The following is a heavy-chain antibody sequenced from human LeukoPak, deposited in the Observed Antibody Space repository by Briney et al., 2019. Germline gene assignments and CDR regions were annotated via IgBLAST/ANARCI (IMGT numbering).Heavy chain of an antibody. J-gene: IGHJ4*02. Sequence: GGSLRLSCAASGFSFSSYGMHWVRQAPGKGLEWVAVVWYDGSNKNYADSVKGRFTISRDNSKNMLYLQMNSLRVEDTAVYYCASHGGLWGQGTLVTVSS. CDR1: GFSFSSYG. V-gene: IGHV3-33*01. CDR3: ASHGGL. CDR2: VWYDGSNK. D-gene: IGHD5-12*01.